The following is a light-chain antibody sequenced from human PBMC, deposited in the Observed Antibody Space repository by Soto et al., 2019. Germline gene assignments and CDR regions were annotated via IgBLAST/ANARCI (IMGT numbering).Light chain of an antibody. Sequence: DIPMTQSPSSLSASVGDRVTITCRASRSSGKYLNWYQQKPGKAPKLLIYAASTLQRGVPSRFSGSGSGTGFILTINSLQPEDFATYYCQRSYITPLTFGGGTKAES. CDR2: AAS. V-gene: IGKV1-39*01. J-gene: IGKJ4*01. CDR3: QRSYITPLT. CDR1: RSSGKY.